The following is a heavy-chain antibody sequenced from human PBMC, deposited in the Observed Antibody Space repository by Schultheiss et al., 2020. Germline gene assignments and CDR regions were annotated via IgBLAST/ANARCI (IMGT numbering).Heavy chain of an antibody. Sequence: GGSLRLSCAASGFTFSSYAMHWVRQAPGKGLEWVSAISGSGGSTYYADSVKGRFTISRDNIKNTLYLQMNSLRAEDTAVYYCAKARGASSNWYFDYWGQGTLVTVSS. D-gene: IGHD4-11*01. CDR2: ISGSGGST. CDR3: AKARGASSNWYFDY. J-gene: IGHJ4*02. V-gene: IGHV3-23*01. CDR1: GFTFSSYA.